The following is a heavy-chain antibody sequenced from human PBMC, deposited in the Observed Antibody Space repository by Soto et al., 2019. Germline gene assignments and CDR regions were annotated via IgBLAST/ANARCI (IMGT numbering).Heavy chain of an antibody. CDR2: IYYSGST. D-gene: IGHD5-12*01. CDR1: GGSISSGSYY. J-gene: IGHJ5*02. Sequence: PSETLSLTCTVSGGSISSGSYYWGWIRQPPGKGLEWIGSIYYSGSTYYNPSLKSRVTISVDTSKNQFSLELSSVTAADTAVYYCARQWGPRVATILIGWFDPWGQGTLVTVSS. V-gene: IGHV4-39*01. CDR3: ARQWGPRVATILIGWFDP.